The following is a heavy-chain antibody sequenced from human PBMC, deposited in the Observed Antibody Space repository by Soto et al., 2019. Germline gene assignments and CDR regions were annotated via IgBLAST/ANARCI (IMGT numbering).Heavy chain of an antibody. CDR2: IYSGGST. CDR1: GFTVSSNY. J-gene: IGHJ4*02. Sequence: EVQLVESGGGLVQPGGSLRLSCAASGFTVSSNYMSWVRQAPGKGLEWVSVIYSGGSTYYADSVKGRFTISRDNSKISLDLHMNSLRAEDTAVYYCARDRPHYDILTGYQGGYFDYWGQGTLVTVSS. CDR3: ARDRPHYDILTGYQGGYFDY. D-gene: IGHD3-9*01. V-gene: IGHV3-66*01.